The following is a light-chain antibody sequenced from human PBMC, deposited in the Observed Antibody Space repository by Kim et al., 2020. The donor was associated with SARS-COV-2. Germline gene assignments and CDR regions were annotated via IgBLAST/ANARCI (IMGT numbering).Light chain of an antibody. CDR1: SNDIGGYNS. J-gene: IGLJ3*02. V-gene: IGLV2-11*01. CDR3: CSYAGSYTLV. CDR2: DVR. Sequence: QSVLTQPRSVSGSPGQSVTIPCTGTSNDIGGYNSVSWFQQHPGKAPKLIIYDVRQRPSGVPDRFSGSKSGNTASLTISGLQAEDEADYYCCSYAGSYTLVFGGGTQLTVL.